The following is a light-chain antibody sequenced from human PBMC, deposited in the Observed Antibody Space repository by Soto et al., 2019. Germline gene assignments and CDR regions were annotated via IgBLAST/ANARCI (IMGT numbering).Light chain of an antibody. CDR1: QSVSYSY. CDR2: GAS. V-gene: IGKV3-20*01. CDR3: QQDGSSQLT. J-gene: IGKJ4*01. Sequence: EIVLTQSPGTLSLSPGERATLSCRASQSVSYSYLAWYQQKPGQTPRLLIYGASNSATGIPDRFSGSGSGTGFTLNISRLEPEDFAVYYCQQDGSSQLTFGGGTKVEIK.